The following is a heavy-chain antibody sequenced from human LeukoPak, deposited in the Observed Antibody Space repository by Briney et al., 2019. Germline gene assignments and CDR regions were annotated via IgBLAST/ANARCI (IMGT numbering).Heavy chain of an antibody. CDR3: ARRRTYHRTSTGTASYYFDY. D-gene: IGHD1-1*01. J-gene: IGHJ4*02. V-gene: IGHV4-39*01. CDR1: GGSISSSSYY. Sequence: SETLSLTCTVSGGSISSSSYYWGWIRQPPGKGLEWIGSIYYSGSTYYNPSLKSRVTISVDTSKNQFSLKLSSVTAADTAVYYRARRRTYHRTSTGTASYYFDYWGQGTLVTVSS. CDR2: IYYSGST.